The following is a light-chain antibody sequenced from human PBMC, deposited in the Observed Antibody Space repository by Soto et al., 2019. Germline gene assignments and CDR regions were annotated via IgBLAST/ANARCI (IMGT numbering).Light chain of an antibody. CDR2: EVS. J-gene: IGLJ1*01. CDR3: SSLTSSSARV. V-gene: IGLV2-14*01. Sequence: QSALTQPASVSGSRGQSITISCTGTSSDVGGYHYVSWYQQHPDKAPKLMIYEVSNRPSGVSNRFSGSKSVNTASLTISGLQAEDEADYYCSSLTSSSARVFGTGTKLTVL. CDR1: SSDVGGYHY.